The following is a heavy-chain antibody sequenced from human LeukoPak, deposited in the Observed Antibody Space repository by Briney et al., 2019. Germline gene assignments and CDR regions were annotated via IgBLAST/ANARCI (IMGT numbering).Heavy chain of an antibody. D-gene: IGHD2-15*01. CDR2: INAGNGNT. J-gene: IGHJ4*02. CDR3: ARDLGDPYCSGGSCPTYYFDY. CDR1: GYTFTSYA. V-gene: IGHV1-3*01. Sequence: ASAKVSCKASGYTFTSYAMHWVRQAPGQRLEWMGWINAGNGNTKYSQKFQGSVTITRDTSASTAYMELSSLRSEDAAVYYCARDLGDPYCSGGSCPTYYFDYWGQGTLVTVSS.